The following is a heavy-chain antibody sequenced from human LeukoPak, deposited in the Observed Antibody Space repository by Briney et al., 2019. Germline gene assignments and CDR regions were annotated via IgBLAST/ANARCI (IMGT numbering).Heavy chain of an antibody. CDR3: ARQGVTAAENNYFYYYMDF. V-gene: IGHV1-18*01. D-gene: IGHD6-13*01. CDR2: ISPNSGNT. Sequence: ASVKVSCKASGGTFSSYAITWVRHAPGQGLEWMGWISPNSGNTKSAQKFQGRVTMTTDTSTSTAYMELRSLRSDDTAVYYCARQGVTAAENNYFYYYMDFWGKGTTVTVSS. J-gene: IGHJ6*03. CDR1: GGTFSSYA.